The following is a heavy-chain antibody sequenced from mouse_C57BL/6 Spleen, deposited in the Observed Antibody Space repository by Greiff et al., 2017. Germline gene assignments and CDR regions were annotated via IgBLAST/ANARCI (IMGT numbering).Heavy chain of an antibody. D-gene: IGHD6-1*01. V-gene: IGHV7-3*01. J-gene: IGHJ2*01. CDR2: IRNKANGYTT. CDR1: GFTFTDYY. Sequence: EVKLMESGGGLVQPGGSLSLSCAASGFTFTDYYMSWVRQPPGKALEWLGFIRNKANGYTTEYSASVKGRFTISRDNSQRILYLQMNALRAEDSATYYCAIYIASGYSYFDYWGQGTTLTVSS. CDR3: AIYIASGYSYFDY.